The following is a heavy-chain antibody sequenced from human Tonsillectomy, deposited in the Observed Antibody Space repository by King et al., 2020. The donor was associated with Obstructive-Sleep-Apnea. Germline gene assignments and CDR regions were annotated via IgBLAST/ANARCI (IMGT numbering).Heavy chain of an antibody. CDR1: GGSISSGGYY. CDR2: MYYSGST. D-gene: IGHD5-12*01. CDR3: ARAGYSGYDSSY. V-gene: IGHV4-31*03. Sequence: PLQESGPGLVKPSQTLSLTCTVSGGSISSGGYYWSWIRQHPGKGLEWIGHMYYSGSTYYNPSLKSRVTISGDTSKNQFSLNLSSVTAADTAVYYCARAGYSGYDSSYWGQGTRVAVSS. J-gene: IGHJ4*02.